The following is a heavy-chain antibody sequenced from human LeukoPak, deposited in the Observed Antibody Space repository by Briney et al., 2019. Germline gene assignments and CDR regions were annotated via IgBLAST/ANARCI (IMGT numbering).Heavy chain of an antibody. CDR2: ISWNSGSI. CDR3: AKVDSSGWYWTFDY. J-gene: IGHJ4*02. CDR1: GFTFDDYA. D-gene: IGHD6-19*01. Sequence: SLRLSCAASGFTFDDYAMHWVRQAPGKGLEWVSGISWNSGSIGYADSVKGRFTISRDNAKNSLYLQMNSLRAEDTALYYCAKVDSSGWYWTFDYWGQGTLVTVSS. V-gene: IGHV3-9*01.